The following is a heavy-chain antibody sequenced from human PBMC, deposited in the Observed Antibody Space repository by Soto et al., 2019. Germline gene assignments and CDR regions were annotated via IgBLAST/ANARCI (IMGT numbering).Heavy chain of an antibody. Sequence: GGSLRLSCAASGLIFSGHGMHWVRQAPGKGLQWVAVIRYDGSNIYYADSAKGRFTISRDNSQNTLYLQMNSLRAEDTAVYYCARDGVGATTFFGYFDYWSQGALVTVSS. CDR1: GLIFSGHG. V-gene: IGHV3-33*01. CDR3: ARDGVGATTFFGYFDY. CDR2: IRYDGSNI. J-gene: IGHJ4*02. D-gene: IGHD1-26*01.